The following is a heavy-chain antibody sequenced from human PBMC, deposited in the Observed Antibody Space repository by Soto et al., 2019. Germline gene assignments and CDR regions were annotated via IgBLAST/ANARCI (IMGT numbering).Heavy chain of an antibody. V-gene: IGHV1-2*04. CDR3: AREDIVVVPAATDHYYYYGMDV. CDR1: GYTFTGYY. D-gene: IGHD2-2*01. J-gene: IGHJ6*02. CDR2: INPNSGGT. Sequence: GASVKVSCKASGYTFTGYYMHWVRQAPGQGLEWMGWINPNSGGTNYAQKFQGWVTMTRDTSISTAYMELSRLRSDDTAVYYCAREDIVVVPAATDHYYYYGMDVWGQGTTVTVSS.